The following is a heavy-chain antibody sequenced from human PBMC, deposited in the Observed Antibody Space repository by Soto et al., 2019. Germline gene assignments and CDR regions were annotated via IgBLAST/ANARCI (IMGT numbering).Heavy chain of an antibody. V-gene: IGHV1-8*01. J-gene: IGHJ5*02. CDR2: MNPGSGDT. Sequence: ASVKVSCKASGYSFTNNDVSWVRQATGQGLEWMGWMNPGSGDTGFAQKFQGRVTMTRDTSRSTVYMELRGLTSEDTAVYYCARSSGGVYGIIIEGTNWFAPWGQGTLVTVSS. CDR1: GYSFTNND. D-gene: IGHD3-16*01. CDR3: ARSSGGVYGIIIEGTNWFAP.